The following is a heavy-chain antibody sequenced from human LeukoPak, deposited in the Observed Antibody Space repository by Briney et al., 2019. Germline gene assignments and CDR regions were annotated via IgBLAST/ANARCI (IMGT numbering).Heavy chain of an antibody. V-gene: IGHV3-7*05. Sequence: SGGSLRLSCAASGFAFSNYWMTWVRQAPGIGLEWVANIKQDGSEKYYVDSVRGRFTISRDNAKMSLYLQINSLRAEDTAVYYCVRDLGAALWPNAFDIWGQGTMVTVFS. CDR2: IKQDGSEK. D-gene: IGHD6-25*01. J-gene: IGHJ3*02. CDR3: VRDLGAALWPNAFDI. CDR1: GFAFSNYW.